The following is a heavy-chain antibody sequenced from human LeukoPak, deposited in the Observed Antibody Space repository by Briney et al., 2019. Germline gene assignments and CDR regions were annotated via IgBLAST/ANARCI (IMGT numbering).Heavy chain of an antibody. CDR3: ARETKLRFLEWLLDY. Sequence: SETLSLTCTVSGFSISSYYWSWIRQPPGKGLEWIGYIYYSGSTNYNPSLKSRVTISVDTSKNQFSLRLSSVTAADTAVYYCARETKLRFLEWLLDYWGQGTLVTVSS. D-gene: IGHD3-3*01. V-gene: IGHV4-59*01. J-gene: IGHJ4*02. CDR2: IYYSGST. CDR1: GFSISSYY.